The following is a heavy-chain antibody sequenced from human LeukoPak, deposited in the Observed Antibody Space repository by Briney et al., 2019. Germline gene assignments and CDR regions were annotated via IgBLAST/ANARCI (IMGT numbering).Heavy chain of an antibody. D-gene: IGHD3-10*01. V-gene: IGHV1-2*02. CDR2: INPNSGGT. CDR3: ARAYGSGLLPANYYYYYGMDV. Sequence: ASVKVSCKASGYTFTGYFMHWVRQAPGQGLEWMGWINPNSGGTNYAQKFQGRVTMTRDTSISTAYMEVTRLTSDDTAMYYGARAYGSGLLPANYYYYYGMDVWGQGTTVTVSS. CDR1: GYTFTGYF. J-gene: IGHJ6*02.